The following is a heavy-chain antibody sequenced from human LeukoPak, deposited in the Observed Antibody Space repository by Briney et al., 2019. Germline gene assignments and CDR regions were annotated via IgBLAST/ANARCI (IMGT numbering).Heavy chain of an antibody. D-gene: IGHD1-1*01. CDR2: INTNTGNP. Sequence: ASVKVSCKASGYTFTSYGISWVRQAPGQGLEWMGWINTNTGNPTYAQGFTGRFVFSLDTSVSTAYLQISSLKAEDTAVYYCARDFNWNDGGNYYYYGMDVWGQGTTVTVSS. V-gene: IGHV7-4-1*02. CDR1: GYTFTSYG. CDR3: ARDFNWNDGGNYYYYGMDV. J-gene: IGHJ6*02.